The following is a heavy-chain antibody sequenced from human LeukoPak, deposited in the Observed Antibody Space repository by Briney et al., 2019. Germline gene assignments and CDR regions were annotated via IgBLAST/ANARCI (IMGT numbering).Heavy chain of an antibody. CDR1: GFTFRKYI. CDR2: ISYDESDK. J-gene: IGHJ6*02. D-gene: IGHD2-15*01. CDR3: AKGVVAATNAAYYGMDV. V-gene: IGHV3-30*18. Sequence: GRSLRLSCAASGFTFRKYIMHWVRQAPRKGLERVALISYDESDKYYADSVKGRFTISRDNSKNTLYLQMNSLRPEDTAVYYCAKGVVAATNAAYYGMDVWGQGTTVTVSS.